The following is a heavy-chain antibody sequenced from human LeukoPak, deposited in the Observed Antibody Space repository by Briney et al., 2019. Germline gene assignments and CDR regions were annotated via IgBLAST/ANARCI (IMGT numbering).Heavy chain of an antibody. V-gene: IGHV1-2*02. J-gene: IGHJ3*02. CDR2: INFNNAGT. CDR1: SYTFTGYY. Sequence: GASVKVSCKASSYTFTGYYIHWVRQAPGQGLEWMGWINFNNAGTNNAQKFQGRITMTRDTSLSTVYMELTSLRDDDTAVYFCARVWWNAFDIWGQGTMVTVSS. CDR3: ARVWWNAFDI. D-gene: IGHD2-21*01.